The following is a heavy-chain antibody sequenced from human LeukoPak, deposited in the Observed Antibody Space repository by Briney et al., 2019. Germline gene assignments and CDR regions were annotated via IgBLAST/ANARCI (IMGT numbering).Heavy chain of an antibody. Sequence: SETLSLTCSVSGDSVSTSHWSWIRQPPGKGLEWVGYIHHSGNTNYNPSLKSRVTISVDTSKNQFSLKLISVTAADTAVYYCARLHSVEWLVHDAFDIWGQGTMVTVSS. CDR3: ARLHSVEWLVHDAFDI. J-gene: IGHJ3*02. V-gene: IGHV4-59*02. D-gene: IGHD6-19*01. CDR1: GDSVSTSH. CDR2: IHHSGNT.